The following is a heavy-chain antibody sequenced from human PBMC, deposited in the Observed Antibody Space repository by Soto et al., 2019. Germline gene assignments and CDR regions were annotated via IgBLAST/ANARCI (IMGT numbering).Heavy chain of an antibody. CDR1: GYTFYTYG. CDR2: INDYNGDT. Sequence: HVQLVQSEPEVKKPGASVKVSCKIFGYTFYTYGISWVRQDPGQGLEWMGWINDYNGDTNYAQKLQDRVTLTTDTTRNTAYMELRTRISNNTAEYLCAEGGSVDSWTNCIYFAYWGQGTPVTVSS. V-gene: IGHV1-18*01. CDR3: AEGGSVDSWTNCIYFAY. D-gene: IGHD2-15*01. J-gene: IGHJ4*02.